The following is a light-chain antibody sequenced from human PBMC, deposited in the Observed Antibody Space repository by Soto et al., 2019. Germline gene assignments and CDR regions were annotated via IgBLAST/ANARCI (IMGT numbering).Light chain of an antibody. CDR2: GTS. Sequence: EIVMTQSPATLSVSPGERATLSCWASQSVSSNLAWYQHKPGQAPRLLIYGTSTRASGVSARFSGSGSGTEFTLTIRSLQSEDFAVYYCQQYYNYITFGQGTRLEIK. V-gene: IGKV3-15*01. CDR1: QSVSSN. CDR3: QQYYNYIT. J-gene: IGKJ5*01.